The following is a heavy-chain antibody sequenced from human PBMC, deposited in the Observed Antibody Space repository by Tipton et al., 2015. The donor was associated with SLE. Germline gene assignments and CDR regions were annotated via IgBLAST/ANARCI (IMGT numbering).Heavy chain of an antibody. CDR2: SNHSGSS. J-gene: IGHJ3*02. D-gene: IGHD3-16*02. Sequence: TLSLTCAVYGGSFSGYYWSWIRQPPGKGLEWIGESNHSGSSNYNPSLKSRVTISVDTSKNEFSLKLSSVTAADTAVYYCARGEYYDYVWGSYRRHDAFDIWGQGTMVTVSS. CDR1: GGSFSGYY. V-gene: IGHV4-34*01. CDR3: ARGEYYDYVWGSYRRHDAFDI.